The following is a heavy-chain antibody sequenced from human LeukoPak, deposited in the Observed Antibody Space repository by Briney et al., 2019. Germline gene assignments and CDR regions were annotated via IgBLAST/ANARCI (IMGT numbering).Heavy chain of an antibody. D-gene: IGHD7-27*01. CDR3: AKDIHNWGSDY. Sequence: GGSLRLSCAASGFTFSNYFMSWVRQAPGEGLEWVSGISKNGGTTYYADSAKGRFTISRDNSKNTLFLQINSLRADDTAVYYCAKDIHNWGSDYWGQGTLVTVSS. V-gene: IGHV3-23*01. CDR2: ISKNGGTT. CDR1: GFTFSNYF. J-gene: IGHJ4*02.